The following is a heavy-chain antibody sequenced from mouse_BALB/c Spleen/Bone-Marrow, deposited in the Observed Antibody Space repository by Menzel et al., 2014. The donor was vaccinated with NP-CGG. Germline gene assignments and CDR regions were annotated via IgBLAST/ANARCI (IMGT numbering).Heavy chain of an antibody. CDR2: INPSSGYT. Sequence: VKLQESGAELARPGASVKMSCKASGYTFTSYTIRWVKQRPGQGLEWIGYINPSSGYTDYNQKFKDKTTLTADKSSNTAYMQLTSLTSEDSAVYSCAREARTGAWFTYWGQGTLVTVSA. D-gene: IGHD4-1*01. J-gene: IGHJ3*01. V-gene: IGHV1-4*02. CDR1: GYTFTSYT. CDR3: AREARTGAWFTY.